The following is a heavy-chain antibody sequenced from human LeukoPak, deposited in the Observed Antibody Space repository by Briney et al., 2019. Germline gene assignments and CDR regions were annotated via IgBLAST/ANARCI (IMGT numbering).Heavy chain of an antibody. CDR1: GFTFSSYE. CDR3: ARGSMDYYGSGSYFDY. J-gene: IGHJ4*02. D-gene: IGHD3-10*01. V-gene: IGHV3-48*03. Sequence: GGSLRLSCAASGFTFSSYEMNWVRQAPGKGPEWVSYISSSGSTIYHADSVKGRFTISRDNAKNSLYLQMNSLRAEDTAVYYCARGSMDYYGSGSYFDYWGQGTLVTVSS. CDR2: ISSSGSTI.